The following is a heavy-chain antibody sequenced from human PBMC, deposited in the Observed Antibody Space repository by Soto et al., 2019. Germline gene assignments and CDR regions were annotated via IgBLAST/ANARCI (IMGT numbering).Heavy chain of an antibody. CDR2: TYYRSKWYN. V-gene: IGHV6-1*01. J-gene: IGHJ4*02. D-gene: IGHD1-26*01. CDR1: GDSVSSKSAS. Sequence: SQTLSLTCAISGDSVSSKSASWNLIRQSPSRGLEWLGRTYYRSKWYNGYAVSVKSRIIINPDTSKNQFSLQLNSVTPEDTAVYYCARSGNEGAVDYWGQGTLVTVSS. CDR3: ARSGNEGAVDY.